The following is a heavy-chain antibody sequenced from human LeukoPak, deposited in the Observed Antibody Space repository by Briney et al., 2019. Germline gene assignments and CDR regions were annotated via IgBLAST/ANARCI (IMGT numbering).Heavy chain of an antibody. Sequence: NAGGSLRLSCAASGFTFSSYSMSWVRQAPGKGLEWVALINSVSSHSYYADSVKGRFTISRDNAKNSLYLQMTSLRADDTAAYYCARDEGSVTPQKRGFDMWGQGTMVTVSS. CDR2: INSVSSHS. V-gene: IGHV3-21*01. D-gene: IGHD4-17*01. CDR1: GFTFSSYS. J-gene: IGHJ3*02. CDR3: ARDEGSVTPQKRGFDM.